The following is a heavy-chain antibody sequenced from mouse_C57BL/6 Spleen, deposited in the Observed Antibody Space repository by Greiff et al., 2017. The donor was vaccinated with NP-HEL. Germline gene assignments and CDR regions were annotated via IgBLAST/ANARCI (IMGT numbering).Heavy chain of an antibody. CDR2: INPSTGGT. V-gene: IGHV1-42*01. Sequence: DVQLQESGPELVKPGASVKISCKASGYSFTGYYMNWVKQSPEKSLEWIGEINPSTGGTTYNQKFKAKATLTVDKSSSTAYMQLKSLTSEDSAVYYCADGLYAMDYWGQGTSVTVSS. CDR1: GYSFTGYY. D-gene: IGHD2-3*01. CDR3: ADGLYAMDY. J-gene: IGHJ4*01.